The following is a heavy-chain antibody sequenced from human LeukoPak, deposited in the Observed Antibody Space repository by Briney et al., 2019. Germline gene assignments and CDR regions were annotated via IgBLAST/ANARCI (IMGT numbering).Heavy chain of an antibody. V-gene: IGHV4-39*07. CDR2: IFYIGST. J-gene: IGHJ4*02. CDR1: GGSISSSTYY. Sequence: SETLSLTCTVSGGSISSSTYYWGWVRQPPGKGLDWIGSIFYIGSTQYTQYNPSLKSRVTISADTSKNQFSLKLRSVTAADTAVYYCARDGVYGGNPVDYWGQGTLVTVSS. CDR3: ARDGVYGGNPVDY. D-gene: IGHD4-23*01.